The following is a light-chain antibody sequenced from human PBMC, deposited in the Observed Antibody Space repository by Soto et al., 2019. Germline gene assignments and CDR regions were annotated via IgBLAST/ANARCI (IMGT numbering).Light chain of an antibody. CDR3: QQYGSSPQT. V-gene: IGKV3-20*01. Sequence: EMVLTQSPGTLSLSPGERATRSCRASQSVSSSYLAWYQQKPGQAPRLLIYGASSRATGIPDRFSGSGSGTDLTLTISRLEPEDFAVYYCQQYGSSPQTFGQGTKLEIK. CDR1: QSVSSSY. J-gene: IGKJ2*01. CDR2: GAS.